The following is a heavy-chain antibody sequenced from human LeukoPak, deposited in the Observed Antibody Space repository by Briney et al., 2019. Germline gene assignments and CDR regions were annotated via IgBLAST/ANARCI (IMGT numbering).Heavy chain of an antibody. D-gene: IGHD3-10*01. CDR1: GDSISSYY. V-gene: IGHV4-59*01. J-gene: IGHJ6*03. CDR2: IYYSGNT. Sequence: SETLSLTCTVSGDSISSYYWSWIRQPPGKGLEGIGYIYYSGNTKYNPSLKSRVTISVDTSKNQISLKLNSVTAADTAVYYCARAFSGSGSYYSEMLYYYYYMDVWGKGTTVTVSS. CDR3: ARAFSGSGSYYSEMLYYYYYMDV.